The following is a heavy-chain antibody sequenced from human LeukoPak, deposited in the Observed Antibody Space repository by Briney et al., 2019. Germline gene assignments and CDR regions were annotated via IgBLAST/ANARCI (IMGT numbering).Heavy chain of an antibody. CDR2: TYYSGST. CDR1: GGSISSNSYY. J-gene: IGHJ4*02. Sequence: SETLSLTCTVSGGSISSNSYYWVWLRQPPGQGRVWLGSTYYSGSTYYNPSLKSRVTIAVATSKIQFSLKLSSVTAAATAVYYCARDSGGYGVDYWGQGTLVTVSS. CDR3: ARDSGGYGVDY. V-gene: IGHV4-39*01. D-gene: IGHD3-22*01.